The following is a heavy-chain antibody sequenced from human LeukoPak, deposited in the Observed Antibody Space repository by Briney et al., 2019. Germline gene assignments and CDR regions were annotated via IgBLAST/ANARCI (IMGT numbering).Heavy chain of an antibody. CDR1: GGSISSYY. CDR2: IYTSGST. J-gene: IGHJ5*02. D-gene: IGHD2-2*02. V-gene: IGHV4-4*07. Sequence: SESLSLTCTVSGGSISSYYWSWIRQPAGKGLEWIGRIYTSGSTNYNPSLKSRVTMSLDTSTNQFSLKLSSVTAADTDVYYCARDRGCSSTSCYKGDWFDPWGQGTLVTVSS. CDR3: ARDRGCSSTSCYKGDWFDP.